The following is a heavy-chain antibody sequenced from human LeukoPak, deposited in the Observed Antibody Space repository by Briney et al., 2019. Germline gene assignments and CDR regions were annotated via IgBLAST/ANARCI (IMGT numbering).Heavy chain of an antibody. D-gene: IGHD2/OR15-2a*01. CDR2: ISAYNGNT. Sequence: ASVKVSCKASGYAFTSYGISWVRQAPGQGLEWMGWISAYNGNTNYAQKLQGRVTMTTDTSTSTAYMELWSLRSDDTAVYYCARDGGIFHPNWFDPWGQGTLVTVSS. CDR3: ARDGGIFHPNWFDP. CDR1: GYAFTSYG. J-gene: IGHJ5*02. V-gene: IGHV1-18*01.